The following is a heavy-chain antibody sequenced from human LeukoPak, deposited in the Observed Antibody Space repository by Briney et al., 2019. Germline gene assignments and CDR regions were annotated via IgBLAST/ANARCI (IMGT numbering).Heavy chain of an antibody. V-gene: IGHV4-38-2*02. Sequence: PSETLSLTCTVSGYSISSGYYWGWIRQPPGKGLEWIGSIYHSGSTYYNPSLKSRVTISVDTSKNQFSLKLSSVTAADTAVNYCARAPSGAIYDFWSGYYAFYYWGQGTLVTVSS. CDR1: GYSISSGYY. D-gene: IGHD3-3*01. CDR2: IYHSGST. CDR3: ARAPSGAIYDFWSGYYAFYY. J-gene: IGHJ4*02.